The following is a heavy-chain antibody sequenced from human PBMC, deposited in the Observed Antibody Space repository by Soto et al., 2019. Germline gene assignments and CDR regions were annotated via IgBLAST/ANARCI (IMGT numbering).Heavy chain of an antibody. CDR1: GFTFSSYG. Sequence: GGSLRLSCAASGFTFSSYGMHWVRQAPGKGLEWVAVIWYDGSNKYYADSVKGRSTISRDNSKNTLYLQMNSLRAEDTAVYYCAREETYYYDSSGYYLFDYWGQGTLVTVS. D-gene: IGHD3-22*01. CDR2: IWYDGSNK. J-gene: IGHJ4*02. V-gene: IGHV3-33*01. CDR3: AREETYYYDSSGYYLFDY.